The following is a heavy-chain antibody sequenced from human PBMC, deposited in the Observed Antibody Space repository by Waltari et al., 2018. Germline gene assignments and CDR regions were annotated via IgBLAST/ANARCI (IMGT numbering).Heavy chain of an antibody. CDR1: GGPLSGYS. Sequence: QVQLQQWGAGLLKPSETLSPPCAVYGGPLSGYSWTWIRQSPGKGLEWIGEINHSGGTSDNPSLRSRLTILQDTSKNHFSLKLTSVTAADTAEYFCAAGNRGALPFWGQGTVVTVSS. J-gene: IGHJ4*02. CDR3: AAGNRGALPF. CDR2: INHSGGT. V-gene: IGHV4-34*02. D-gene: IGHD3-10*01.